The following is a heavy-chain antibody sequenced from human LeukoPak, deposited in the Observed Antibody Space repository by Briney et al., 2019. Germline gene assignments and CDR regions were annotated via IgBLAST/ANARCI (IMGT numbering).Heavy chain of an antibody. J-gene: IGHJ5*02. CDR3: ARGSSSWYLGWFDP. CDR1: GFTFSSYG. D-gene: IGHD6-13*01. V-gene: IGHV4-39*07. Sequence: PGGSLRLSCAASGFTFSSYGMSWVRQPPGKGLEWIGSIYYSGSTYYNPSLKSRVTISVDTSKNQFSLKLSSVTAADTAVYYCARGSSSWYLGWFDPWGQGTLVTVSS. CDR2: IYYSGST.